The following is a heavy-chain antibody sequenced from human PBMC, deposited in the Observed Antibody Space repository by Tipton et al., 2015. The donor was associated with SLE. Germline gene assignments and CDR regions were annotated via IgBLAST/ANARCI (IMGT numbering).Heavy chain of an antibody. CDR1: GFTLSIYA. CDR3: AREEVIMNAFDI. V-gene: IGHV3-30*04. CDR2: ISYDGSNK. D-gene: IGHD3-3*01. Sequence: SLRLSCAASGFTLSIYAMHWVRQAPGKGLEWVAVISYDGSNKKYADSVRGRFTISRDLSKNTLYLQMNSLRPEDTAVYYCAREEVIMNAFDIWGQGTMVTVSS. J-gene: IGHJ3*02.